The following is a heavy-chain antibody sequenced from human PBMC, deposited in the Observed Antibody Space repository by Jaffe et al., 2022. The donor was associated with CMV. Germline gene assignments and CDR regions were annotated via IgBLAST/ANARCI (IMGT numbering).Heavy chain of an antibody. V-gene: IGHV3-7*03. CDR1: GFTFSSYW. J-gene: IGHJ4*02. CDR3: ARDDDSSGYAFDY. D-gene: IGHD3-22*01. CDR2: IKQDGSEK. Sequence: EVQLVESGGGLVQPGGSLRLSCAASGFTFSSYWMSWVRQAPGKGLEWVANIKQDGSEKYYVDSVKGRFTISRDNAKNSLYLQMNSLRAEDTAVYYCARDDDSSGYAFDYWGQGTLVTVSS.